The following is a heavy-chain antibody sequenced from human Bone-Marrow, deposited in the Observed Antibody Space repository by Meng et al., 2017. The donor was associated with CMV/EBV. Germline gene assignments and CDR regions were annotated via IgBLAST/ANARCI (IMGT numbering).Heavy chain of an antibody. CDR1: GGSISSYY. D-gene: IGHD1-1*01. Sequence: GSLRLSCTVSGGSISSYYWSWIRQPPGKGLEWIGYIYYSGSTNYNPSLKSRVTISVDTSKNQFSLKLSSVTAADTAVYYCARDLPGNDGMDVWGQGTAVTFYS. V-gene: IGHV4-59*01. J-gene: IGHJ6*01. CDR2: IYYSGST. CDR3: ARDLPGNDGMDV.